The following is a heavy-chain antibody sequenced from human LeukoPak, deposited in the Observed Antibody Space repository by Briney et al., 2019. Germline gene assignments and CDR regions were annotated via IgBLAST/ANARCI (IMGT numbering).Heavy chain of an antibody. J-gene: IGHJ6*02. CDR1: GGSISPYY. CDR2: IYYSGSI. CDR3: ARSKGSYYYYGMDV. D-gene: IGHD2-15*01. V-gene: IGHV4-59*01. Sequence: SETLSLTCTVSGGSISPYYWNWIRQPPGKGLEWIGYIYYSGSIKYNPSLKSRVTISVDTSKSQFSLKLSSVTAADTAVYYCARSKGSYYYYGMDVWGQGTTVTVSS.